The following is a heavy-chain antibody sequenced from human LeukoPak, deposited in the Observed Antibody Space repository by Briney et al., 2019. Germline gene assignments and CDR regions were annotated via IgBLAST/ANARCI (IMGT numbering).Heavy chain of an antibody. Sequence: GGSLRLSCAASGFTFSSYSMNWVRQAPGKGLEWVSSISSSSSYIYYADSVKGRFTISRDNSKNTLYLQMNSLRAEDTAVYYCARGSRAAAGRQPFDYWGQGTLVTVSS. D-gene: IGHD6-13*01. CDR3: ARGSRAAAGRQPFDY. CDR2: ISSSSSYI. J-gene: IGHJ4*02. CDR1: GFTFSSYS. V-gene: IGHV3-21*01.